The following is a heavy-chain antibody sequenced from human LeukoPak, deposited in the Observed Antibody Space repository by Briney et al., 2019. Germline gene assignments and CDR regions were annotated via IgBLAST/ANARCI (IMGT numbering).Heavy chain of an antibody. V-gene: IGHV3-7*01. CDR1: GFTFSSYW. CDR3: ARSGHRHYYDSSGYYYEDPGDAFDI. Sequence: GGSLRLSCAASGFTFSSYWMSWVRQAPGKGLEWVANIKQDGSEKYYVDSVKGRFTISRDNAKNSLYLQMNSLRAEDTAVYYCARSGHRHYYDSSGYYYEDPGDAFDIWGQGTMVTVSS. J-gene: IGHJ3*02. CDR2: IKQDGSEK. D-gene: IGHD3-22*01.